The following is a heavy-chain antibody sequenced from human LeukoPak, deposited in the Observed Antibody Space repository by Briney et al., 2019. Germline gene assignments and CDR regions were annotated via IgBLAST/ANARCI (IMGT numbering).Heavy chain of an antibody. Sequence: GGSLRLSCAASGFTFSSYAMSWVRQAPGKGLEWVSAISGSGGSTYYADSVKGRFTISRDNSKNTLYLQMNSLRAEDTAVYYCARDPPVVVAASTFDYWGQGTLVTVSS. CDR1: GFTFSSYA. CDR3: ARDPPVVVAASTFDY. J-gene: IGHJ4*02. V-gene: IGHV3-23*01. CDR2: ISGSGGST. D-gene: IGHD2-15*01.